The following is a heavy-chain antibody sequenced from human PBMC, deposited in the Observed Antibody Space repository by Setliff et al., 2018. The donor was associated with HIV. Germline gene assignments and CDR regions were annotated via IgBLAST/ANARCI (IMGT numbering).Heavy chain of an antibody. D-gene: IGHD3-16*01. J-gene: IGHJ6*04. CDR1: GGSFSGYS. CDR3: ARGVPAPGTRRGPLVLLHGRLGQRDV. CDR2: IKHGGIT. V-gene: IGHV4-34*01. Sequence: SETLSLTCAVFGGSFSGYSWIGRQPPGMGLELSGEIKHGGITNSTPSLKNRVSISIDTSKSRFSLNLNSVTAADAAVYSLARGVPAPGTRRGPLVLLHGRLGQRDVWGKGTTVTVSS.